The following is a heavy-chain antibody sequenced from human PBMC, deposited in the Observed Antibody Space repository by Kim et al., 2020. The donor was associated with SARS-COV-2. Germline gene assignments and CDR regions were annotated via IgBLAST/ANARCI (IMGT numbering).Heavy chain of an antibody. CDR3: ARDRITMIVVASGAFDY. Sequence: GGSLRLSCAASGFTFSSYAMHWVRQAPGKGLEWVAVISYDGSNKYYADSVKGRFTISRDNSKNTLYLQMNSLRAEATAVYYCARDRITMIVVASGAFDYWGQGTLVTVSS. V-gene: IGHV3-30-3*01. CDR1: GFTFSSYA. CDR2: ISYDGSNK. J-gene: IGHJ4*02. D-gene: IGHD3-22*01.